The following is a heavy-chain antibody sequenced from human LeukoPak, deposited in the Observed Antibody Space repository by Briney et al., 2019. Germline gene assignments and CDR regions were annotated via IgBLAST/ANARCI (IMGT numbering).Heavy chain of an antibody. Sequence: AGTLRLTCAASGFTFSSYYMHWVRQAPGKGLVWVSDIKSSGSSTNYADSVKGRFTISRDNAKNTPYLQMNSTRADDTAVYYWAKEGGYCSGGSCYVWFDPWGQGTLVTVSS. J-gene: IGHJ5*02. CDR2: IKSSGSST. CDR1: GFTFSSYY. CDR3: AKEGGYCSGGSCYVWFDP. V-gene: IGHV3-74*01. D-gene: IGHD2-15*01.